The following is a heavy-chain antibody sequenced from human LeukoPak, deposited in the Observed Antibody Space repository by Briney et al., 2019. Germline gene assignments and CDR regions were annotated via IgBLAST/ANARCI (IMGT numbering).Heavy chain of an antibody. CDR2: IYYSGST. D-gene: IGHD2-15*01. Sequence: SETLSLTCTVSGGSISSYYWSWIRQPPGKGLEWIGYIYYSGSTNYNPSLKSRVTISVDTSKNQFSLKLSSVTAADTAVYYCARRFLSCGGGSCYYNAFDIWGQGTMVTVSS. CDR1: GGSISSYY. CDR3: ARRFLSCGGGSCYYNAFDI. J-gene: IGHJ3*02. V-gene: IGHV4-59*08.